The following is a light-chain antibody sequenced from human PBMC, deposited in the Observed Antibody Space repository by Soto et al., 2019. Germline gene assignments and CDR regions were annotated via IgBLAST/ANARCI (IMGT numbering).Light chain of an antibody. CDR1: LNIGDS. CDR2: GAS. J-gene: IGKJ1*01. Sequence: GDTVTITFRASLNIGDSLSWFQQQAGKPPTQLIYGASALQSGVPVRVSGSASGTDFTLTIRNMQREDFETYYCLQTYKLPRTFGQGTKVDIK. V-gene: IGKV1-39*01. CDR3: LQTYKLPRT.